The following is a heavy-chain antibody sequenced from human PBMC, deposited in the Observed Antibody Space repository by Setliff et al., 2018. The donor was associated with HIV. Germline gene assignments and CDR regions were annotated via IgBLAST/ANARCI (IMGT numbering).Heavy chain of an antibody. J-gene: IGHJ4*02. CDR2: INWNGGST. CDR3: ARGGGPWRHHFDF. D-gene: IGHD3-16*01. CDR1: RFRFDDYG. Sequence: GGSLRLSCAASRFRFDDYGMSWVRQAPGKGLEWVSGINWNGGSTGYADSVKGRFTISRDNGKDSLYLQMNSLRAEDTALYYCARGGGPWRHHFDFWGQGTLVTVS. V-gene: IGHV3-20*04.